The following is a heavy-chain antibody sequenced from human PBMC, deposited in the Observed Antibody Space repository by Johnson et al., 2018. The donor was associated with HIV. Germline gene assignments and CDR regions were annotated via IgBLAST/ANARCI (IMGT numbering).Heavy chain of an antibody. CDR3: ASSVNVQGGYDI. CDR2: ISYDGSNK. CDR1: GFTFSSYA. Sequence: QVHLVESGGGVVQPGRSLRLSCAASGFTFSSYAMHWVRQAPGKGLEWVAVISYDGSNKYYADAGKGRFTIPRDNSKNTLSLQMNSGRDDDTAVYFCASSVNVQGGYDIWGQGTMITASS. D-gene: IGHD3-22*01. J-gene: IGHJ3*02. V-gene: IGHV3-30*14.